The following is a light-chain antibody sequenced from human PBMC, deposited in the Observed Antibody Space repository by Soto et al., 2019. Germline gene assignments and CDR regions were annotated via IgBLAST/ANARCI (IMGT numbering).Light chain of an antibody. J-gene: IGKJ1*01. CDR3: QQYDTYSRT. Sequence: DIQMTQSPSTLSASVGDRVTITCRASQSISTWVAWYQQKPGKAPKLLIYEASTLDSGVPSRFSGSGSGTEFTLTISSLQPDDFATYYCQQYDTYSRTFGQGTKVEIK. CDR1: QSISTW. V-gene: IGKV1-5*03. CDR2: EAS.